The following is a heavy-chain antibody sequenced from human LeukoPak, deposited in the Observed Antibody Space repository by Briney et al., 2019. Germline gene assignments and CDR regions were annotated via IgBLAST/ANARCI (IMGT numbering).Heavy chain of an antibody. CDR2: IYPGDSDI. J-gene: IGHJ1*01. V-gene: IGHV5-51*01. CDR1: GYSFTSYW. D-gene: IGHD3-22*01. CDR3: ARSYYYDSSGYPRAEYFHL. Sequence: GESLKISCKGSGYSFTSYWITWVRQMPGKGLEWMGIIYPGDSDIRYSPSFQGQVTISADKSISTAYLQWSSLKASDTAMYYCARSYYYDSSGYPRAEYFHLWGQGTLVTVSS.